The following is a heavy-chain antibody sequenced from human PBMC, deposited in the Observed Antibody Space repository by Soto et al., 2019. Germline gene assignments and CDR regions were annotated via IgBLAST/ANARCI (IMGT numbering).Heavy chain of an antibody. Sequence: QVQLVQSGAEVKKPGASVKVSCKASGYTFTAYTVHWVRQAPGQGLEWMGWINSGNGNTKYSQKFQGRVTITRDTSASTAYMELSSLRSEDTAVYYCARSTYYDFWSGYLDNWFDPWGQGTLVTVSS. D-gene: IGHD3-3*01. CDR1: GYTFTAYT. CDR2: INSGNGNT. J-gene: IGHJ5*02. CDR3: ARSTYYDFWSGYLDNWFDP. V-gene: IGHV1-3*01.